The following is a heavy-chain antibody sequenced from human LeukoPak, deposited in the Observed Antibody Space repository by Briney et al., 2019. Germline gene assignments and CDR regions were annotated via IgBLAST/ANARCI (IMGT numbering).Heavy chain of an antibody. V-gene: IGHV3-74*01. Sequence: GGSLRLSCAASGFSFSTYWMHWVRQVPGKGLVWVSRINSDGSSTSYADSVKGRFTISRDNAKNTLYLQMNSLRTEDTAVYYCARGYCSSTSCYSADWGQGTLVTVSS. CDR2: INSDGSST. D-gene: IGHD2-2*01. J-gene: IGHJ4*02. CDR3: ARGYCSSTSCYSAD. CDR1: GFSFSTYW.